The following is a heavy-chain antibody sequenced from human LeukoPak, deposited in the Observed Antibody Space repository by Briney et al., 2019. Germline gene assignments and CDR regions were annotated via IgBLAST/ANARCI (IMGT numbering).Heavy chain of an antibody. V-gene: IGHV1-46*01. CDR3: ARDSTSNKGYFDY. J-gene: IGHJ4*02. D-gene: IGHD2-2*01. Sequence: ASVKVSCKASGYTFTSYYIHLVRQAPGQGLEWMGIINPSGGSTSYAQKFQGRVTMTRDTSTSTVYMELSSLRSEDTAVYYCARDSTSNKGYFDYWGQGTLVTVSS. CDR1: GYTFTSYY. CDR2: INPSGGST.